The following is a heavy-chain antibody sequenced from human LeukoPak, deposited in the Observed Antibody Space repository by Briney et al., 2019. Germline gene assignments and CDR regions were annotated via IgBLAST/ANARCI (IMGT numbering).Heavy chain of an antibody. CDR1: GFTFSSYS. CDR3: ARDQEYYDSSGYYSILFDY. J-gene: IGHJ4*02. D-gene: IGHD3-22*01. CDR2: ISRSSSYI. Sequence: GGSLRLSCAASGFTFSSYSMNWVRQAPGKGLEWVSSISRSSSYIYYADSVKGRFTISRDNAKNSLYLQMNSLRAEDTAVYYCARDQEYYDSSGYYSILFDYWGQGTLVTVSS. V-gene: IGHV3-21*01.